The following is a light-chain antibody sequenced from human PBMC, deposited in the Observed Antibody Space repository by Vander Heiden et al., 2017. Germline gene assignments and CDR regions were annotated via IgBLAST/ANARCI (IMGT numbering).Light chain of an antibody. CDR1: SSDVGGYNY. J-gene: IGLJ3*02. V-gene: IGLV2-14*01. Sequence: QSALTQPASVSGSPGQSITISCSGTSSDVGGYNYVSWVQQRPGKAPKLLIHDVSNRPSGVSNRFSGSKSGNTASLTISGLQAEDEADYYCSAFTTKTWVFGGGTKLTVL. CDR2: DVS. CDR3: SAFTTKTWV.